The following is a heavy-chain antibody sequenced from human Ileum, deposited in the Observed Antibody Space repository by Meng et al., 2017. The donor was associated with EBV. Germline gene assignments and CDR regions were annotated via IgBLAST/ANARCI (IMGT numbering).Heavy chain of an antibody. D-gene: IGHD2-15*01. CDR3: ARGGWSLDY. J-gene: IGHJ4*02. Sequence: LQGGCPGVVSVLETLYLTRRCSGGSIRSDYWTWIRKTQWKGLAWIGYIYYSGTTNYNPSLKCRVTISVDTSKNQFSLNLSSVTAADTAVYYCARGGWSLDYWGQGTLVTVSS. CDR1: GGSIRSDY. V-gene: IGHV4-59*08. CDR2: IYYSGTT.